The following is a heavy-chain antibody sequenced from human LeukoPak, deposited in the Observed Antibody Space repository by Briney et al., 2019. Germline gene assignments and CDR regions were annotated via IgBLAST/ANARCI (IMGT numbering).Heavy chain of an antibody. V-gene: IGHV3-53*01. CDR1: GITVSSNY. J-gene: IGHJ6*02. D-gene: IGHD4-17*01. Sequence: GGSLRLSCAASGITVSSNYMSWVRQPPGKGLEWVSIIYSGGTTYYADSVQGRFTISRDNSKNTVYLQMNSLRVEDTAVYYCARDPRTTGKSNYGMDVWGQGTTVTVSS. CDR2: IYSGGTT. CDR3: ARDPRTTGKSNYGMDV.